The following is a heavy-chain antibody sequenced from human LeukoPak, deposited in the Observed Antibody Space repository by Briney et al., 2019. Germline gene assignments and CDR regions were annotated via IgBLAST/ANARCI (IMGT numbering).Heavy chain of an antibody. CDR2: IKQDGSEK. J-gene: IGHJ3*02. CDR3: ARHRSGGSQDDAFDI. D-gene: IGHD2-15*01. CDR1: EFTFSAYW. Sequence: GGSLRLSCAASEFTFSAYWMTWVRQAPGKGLEWVADIKQDGSEKYYVDSVKGRFTISRQNAKKSLFLQMNSLRAEDTAVYYCARHRSGGSQDDAFDIWGQGTLVTVSS. V-gene: IGHV3-7*01.